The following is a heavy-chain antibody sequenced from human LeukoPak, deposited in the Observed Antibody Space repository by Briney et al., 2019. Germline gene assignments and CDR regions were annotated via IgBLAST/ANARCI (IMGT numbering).Heavy chain of an antibody. V-gene: IGHV3-53*01. CDR3: ARDQATSGGGLDS. D-gene: IGHD3-16*01. J-gene: IGHJ4*02. CDR1: GFTVSGTH. Sequence: GGSLRLSCAASGFTVSGTHMSWVRQAPGKGLEWISAIYTGGTTYYSDSVEGRFTISRGKSKNTLYLHMDSLRVEDTAVYYCARDQATSGGGLDSWGQGTLVTVSS. CDR2: IYTGGTT.